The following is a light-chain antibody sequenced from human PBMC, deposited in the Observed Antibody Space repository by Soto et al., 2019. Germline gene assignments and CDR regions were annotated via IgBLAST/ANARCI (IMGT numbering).Light chain of an antibody. Sequence: DVHMTQSASSLSASVGYRVTITCRASQNIYQWLAWYQQKLGKAPKLLIYDVSNLQSGVPSTFSGSGSGTEFTLTISSLKPDDFATYYCQQYHRYWTFGQGTKVDIK. J-gene: IGKJ1*01. CDR2: DVS. V-gene: IGKV1-5*01. CDR1: QNIYQW. CDR3: QQYHRYWT.